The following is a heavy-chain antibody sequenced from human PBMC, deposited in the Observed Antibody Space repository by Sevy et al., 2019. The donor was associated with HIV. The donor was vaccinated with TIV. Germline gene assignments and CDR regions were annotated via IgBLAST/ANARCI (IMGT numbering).Heavy chain of an antibody. CDR1: GYTFTSYD. CDR3: ARAEVDIVATGLGYYYYGMDV. CDR2: ISAYNGNT. Sequence: ASVKVSCKASGYTFTSYDINWVRQATGQGLEWMGWISAYNGNTNYAQKLQGRVTMTTDTSTSTAYMELRSLRSDDTAVYYCARAEVDIVATGLGYYYYGMDVWGQGTTVTVSS. D-gene: IGHD5-12*01. J-gene: IGHJ6*02. V-gene: IGHV1-18*01.